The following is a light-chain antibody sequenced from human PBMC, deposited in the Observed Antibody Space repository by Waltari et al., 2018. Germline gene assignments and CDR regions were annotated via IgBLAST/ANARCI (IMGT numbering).Light chain of an antibody. CDR2: SVS. Sequence: DIQMTQSPSSVSASVGDRVTIACRASQDITGWLAWYQQKPGKGPKMLIYSVSTLQSGVPTRFSGSGSGTKFTLTIASLQSEDSGTYYCQQATSFPPTFGGGTKVE. CDR3: QQATSFPPT. V-gene: IGKV1-12*01. J-gene: IGKJ4*01. CDR1: QDITGW.